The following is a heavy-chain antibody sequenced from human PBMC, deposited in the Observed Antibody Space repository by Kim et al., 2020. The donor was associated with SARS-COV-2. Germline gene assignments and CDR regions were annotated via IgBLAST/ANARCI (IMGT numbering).Heavy chain of an antibody. V-gene: IGHV3-74*01. CDR3: VMSLGDDAFDI. CDR1: GFTFGSYW. D-gene: IGHD2-21*01. Sequence: GGSLRLSCVGAGFTFGSYWLHWVRQAPGKGLVWVSRINADGTTTHYADSVKGRFTTSRDNSKHTLYLQMDSLRADDTAVYYCVMSLGDDAFDIWGQGTMVIVSS. CDR2: INADGTTT. J-gene: IGHJ3*02.